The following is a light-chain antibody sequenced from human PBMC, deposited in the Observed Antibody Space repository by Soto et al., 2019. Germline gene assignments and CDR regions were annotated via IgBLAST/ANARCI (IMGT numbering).Light chain of an antibody. Sequence: EIVLTQSPSSLSVSPGERATLSCRASQSVTANLAWYQQKPGQAPRLLIYNGVTRATGIPARFTGSGSGREYTLTINSLQSEDVAMYYRQQYNTWPPFTFGPGTKVELK. CDR2: NGV. CDR1: QSVTAN. CDR3: QQYNTWPPFT. V-gene: IGKV3-15*01. J-gene: IGKJ3*01.